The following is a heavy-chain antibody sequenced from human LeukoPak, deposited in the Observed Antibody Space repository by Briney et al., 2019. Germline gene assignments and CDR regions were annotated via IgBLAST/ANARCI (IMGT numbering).Heavy chain of an antibody. CDR3: ARVCASGYLY. CDR1: GGSISRGDYY. V-gene: IGHV4-30-4*01. D-gene: IGHD3-3*01. CDR2: IYYSGST. J-gene: IGHJ4*02. Sequence: SETLSLTCTVSGGSISRGDYYWSWIRQPPGKGLEWIGYIYYSGSTYYNPSLKSRVTISVDTSKNQFSLKLSSVTAADTAVYYCARVCASGYLYWGQGTLVTVSS.